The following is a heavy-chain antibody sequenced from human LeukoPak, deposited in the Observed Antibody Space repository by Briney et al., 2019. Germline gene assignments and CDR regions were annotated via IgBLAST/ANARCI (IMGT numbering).Heavy chain of an antibody. J-gene: IGHJ4*02. D-gene: IGHD3-10*01. CDR2: ISGSGGST. V-gene: IGHV3-23*01. Sequence: GVSLRLSCAASGFTFSSYAMSWVRQAPGKGLGWVSAISGSGGSTYYADSVKGRFTISRDNSKNTLYLQMNSLRAEDTAVYYCAKDKIEYYYGSGTEYYFDYWGQGTLVTVSS. CDR3: AKDKIEYYYGSGTEYYFDY. CDR1: GFTFSSYA.